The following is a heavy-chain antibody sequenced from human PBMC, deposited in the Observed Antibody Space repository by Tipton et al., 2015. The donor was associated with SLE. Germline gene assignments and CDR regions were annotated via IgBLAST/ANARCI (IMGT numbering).Heavy chain of an antibody. CDR1: GGSFSGYY. V-gene: IGHV4-34*01. J-gene: IGHJ5*02. CDR3: ATRPGGNNWFDP. CDR2: INHSGST. Sequence: LRLSCAVYGGSFSGYYWSWIRQPPGKGLEWIGEINHSGSTNYNPSLKSRVTISVDTSKNQFSLKLSSVTAADTAVYYCATRPGGNNWFDPWGQGTLVTVSS. D-gene: IGHD1-26*01.